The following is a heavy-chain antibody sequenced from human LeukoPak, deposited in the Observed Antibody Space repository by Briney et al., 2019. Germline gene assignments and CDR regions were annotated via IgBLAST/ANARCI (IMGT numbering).Heavy chain of an antibody. CDR1: GYTFTSYG. CDR2: ISGDNGNT. D-gene: IGHD3-22*01. V-gene: IGHV1-18*01. Sequence: ASVKVSCKASGYTFTSYGISWVRQAPGQGLEWMGWISGDNGNTNYAQKVQGRVTMTTDTSTSTAYMELRSLRSDDTAVYYCARDGYYDSSGYSNYYYYYGMDVWGQGTTVTVSS. J-gene: IGHJ6*02. CDR3: ARDGYYDSSGYSNYYYYYGMDV.